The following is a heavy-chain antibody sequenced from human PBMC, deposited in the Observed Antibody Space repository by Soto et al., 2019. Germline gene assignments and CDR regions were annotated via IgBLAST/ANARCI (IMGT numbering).Heavy chain of an antibody. CDR1: GGSISSGDYY. V-gene: IGHV4-61*08. CDR2: IYYSGST. Sequence: PSETLSLTCTVSGGSISSGDYYWSWIRQPPGKGLEWIGYIYYSGSTNYNPSLKSRVTISVDTSKNQFSLKLSSVTAADTPVYYCERALWGPAGHINWFDPWGQGTLVNVSS. J-gene: IGHJ5*02. CDR3: ERALWGPAGHINWFDP. D-gene: IGHD2-2*01.